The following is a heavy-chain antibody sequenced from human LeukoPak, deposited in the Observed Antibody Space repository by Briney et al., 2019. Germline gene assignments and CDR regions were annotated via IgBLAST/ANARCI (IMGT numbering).Heavy chain of an antibody. V-gene: IGHV3-11*01. CDR1: GFTSSDNF. D-gene: IGHD3-22*01. Sequence: GGSLRLSCAASGFTSSDNFMSWIRQAPGKGLEWVSYISKSDSTTYYADTVKGRFTISSDSAKNSVYLYMNSLRAEDTAVYYCARDLGYYDSSGYYALLIWGQGTLVTVSS. J-gene: IGHJ4*02. CDR3: ARDLGYYDSSGYYALLI. CDR2: ISKSDSTT.